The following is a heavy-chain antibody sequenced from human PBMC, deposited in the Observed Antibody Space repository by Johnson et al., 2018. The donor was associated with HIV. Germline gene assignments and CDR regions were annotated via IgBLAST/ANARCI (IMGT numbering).Heavy chain of an antibody. CDR1: GFTVSSNY. J-gene: IGHJ3*01. CDR3: ARNRPVSYGYRGAFDF. V-gene: IGHV3-53*01. CDR2: IYSGGST. D-gene: IGHD5-18*01. Sequence: VQLVESGGGLIQPGGSLRLSCAASGFTVSSNYMSWVRQAPGKGLEWVSVIYSGGSTYYADSVKGRFTISRDSSKNTLYLQMNSLRAEDTAVYYCARNRPVSYGYRGAFDFWGQGTMVTVSS.